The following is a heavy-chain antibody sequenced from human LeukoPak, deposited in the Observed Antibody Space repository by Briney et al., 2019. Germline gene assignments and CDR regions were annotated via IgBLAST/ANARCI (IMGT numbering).Heavy chain of an antibody. Sequence: GGSLRLSCAASGFTVSSNYMSWVRQAPGKGLEWVANIKQDGSEKYYVDSVKGRFTISRDNAKNSLHLQMNSLRAEDTAFYYCVKPYYFSTGSLKWGQGTLVTVSS. V-gene: IGHV3-7*01. CDR2: IKQDGSEK. CDR1: GFTVSSNY. CDR3: VKPYYFSTGSLK. J-gene: IGHJ4*02. D-gene: IGHD3-10*01.